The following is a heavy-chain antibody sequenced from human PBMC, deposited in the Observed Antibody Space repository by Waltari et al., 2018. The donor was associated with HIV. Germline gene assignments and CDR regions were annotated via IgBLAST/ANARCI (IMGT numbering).Heavy chain of an antibody. D-gene: IGHD4-17*01. V-gene: IGHV3-23*04. Sequence: EVQLVESGGGLVQPGGSMRLSCAASGFIFSSYAVSWVRQAPGKGLNWILSISASGGASDYADSVKGRFIVSRDNSRNTLHLHMNSLTVDDTALYFCARHGDYGDIWGYLDHWGLGTLVTVSS. CDR3: ARHGDYGDIWGYLDH. CDR1: GFIFSSYA. J-gene: IGHJ4*02. CDR2: ISASGGAS.